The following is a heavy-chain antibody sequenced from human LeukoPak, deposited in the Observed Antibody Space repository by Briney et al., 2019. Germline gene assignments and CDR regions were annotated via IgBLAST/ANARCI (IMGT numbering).Heavy chain of an antibody. J-gene: IGHJ3*02. D-gene: IGHD2-21*01. CDR1: GYTFTSYY. CDR2: INPSGGST. CDR3: ARDYCGGDCYPIGNDAFDI. V-gene: IGHV1-46*01. Sequence: ASVKVSCKASGYTFTSYYMHWVRQAPGQGLEWMGIINPSGGSTSYAQKFQGRVTMTRDTSTSTVYMELSSLRSEDTAVYYCARDYCGGDCYPIGNDAFDIWGQGTMVTVSS.